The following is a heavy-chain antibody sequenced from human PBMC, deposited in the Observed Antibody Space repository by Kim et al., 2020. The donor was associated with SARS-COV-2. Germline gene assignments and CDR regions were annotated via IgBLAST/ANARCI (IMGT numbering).Heavy chain of an antibody. D-gene: IGHD3-3*02. CDR2: IYTSGST. Sequence: SETLSLTCTVSGGSISSYYWSWIRQPAGKGLEWIGRIYTSGSTNYNPSLKSRVTMSVDTSKNQFSLKLSSVTAADTAVYYCARHFQRNSDRIGLFDYWGQGTLVTVSS. V-gene: IGHV4-4*07. CDR3: ARHFQRNSDRIGLFDY. CDR1: GGSISSYY. J-gene: IGHJ4*02.